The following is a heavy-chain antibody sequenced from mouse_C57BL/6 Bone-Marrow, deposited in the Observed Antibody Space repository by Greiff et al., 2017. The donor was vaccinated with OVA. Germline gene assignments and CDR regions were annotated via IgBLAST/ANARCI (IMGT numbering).Heavy chain of an antibody. J-gene: IGHJ2*01. D-gene: IGHD1-1*01. V-gene: IGHV3-8*01. Sequence: EVQLVESGPGLAKPSQTLSLTCSVTGYSITSDYWNWIRKFPGNKLEYMGYISYSGSTYYNPSLKSRISITRDTSKNQYYLQLTSVTTEDTATYYCSRGNYYGITPYYFDYWGQGTTLTVSS. CDR3: SRGNYYGITPYYFDY. CDR1: GYSITSDY. CDR2: ISYSGST.